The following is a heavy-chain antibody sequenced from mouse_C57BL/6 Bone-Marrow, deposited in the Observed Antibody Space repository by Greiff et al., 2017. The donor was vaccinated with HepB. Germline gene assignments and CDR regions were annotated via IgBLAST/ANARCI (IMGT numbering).Heavy chain of an antibody. J-gene: IGHJ3*01. Sequence: QVQLQQSGAELVRPGASVTLSCKASGYTFTDYEMHWVKQTPVHGLEWIGAIDPDTGGTAYNQKFKGKAILTADKASSTAYMQLRSLTSEDSDVYYCTTCPGFSYWGQGTLVTVSA. CDR2: IDPDTGGT. V-gene: IGHV1-15*01. CDR3: TTCPGFSY. CDR1: GYTFTDYE.